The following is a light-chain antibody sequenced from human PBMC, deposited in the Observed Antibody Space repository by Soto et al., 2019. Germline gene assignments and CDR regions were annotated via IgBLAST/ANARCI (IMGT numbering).Light chain of an antibody. CDR2: EVN. CDR3: SSYAGSSNV. CDR1: SSDVGGYNY. V-gene: IGLV2-8*01. J-gene: IGLJ1*01. Sequence: QSVLTQPPSASGSPGQSVAISCPGTSSDVGGYNYVSWYQQHPGKAPKLMIYEVNKRTSGVPDRFSGTKSGNTASRTVSGLQADHEADYYCSSYAGSSNVFGTGTKVTVL.